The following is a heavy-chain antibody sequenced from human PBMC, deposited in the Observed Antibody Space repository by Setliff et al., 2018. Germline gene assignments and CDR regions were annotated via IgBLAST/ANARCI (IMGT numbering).Heavy chain of an antibody. CDR2: VDFSGKT. J-gene: IGHJ4*02. CDR1: GASTNSGDYY. V-gene: IGHV4-30-4*08. CDR3: ARRYFDSGSYFYFDY. D-gene: IGHD3-10*01. Sequence: TLSLTCTVSGASTNSGDYYWSWIRQRPGKALEYIGYVDFSGKTDYNPSLKSRLTMSFDTSKNQFSLRRRSVSAADTAVYFCARRYFDSGSYFYFDYWGQGTLVTVSS.